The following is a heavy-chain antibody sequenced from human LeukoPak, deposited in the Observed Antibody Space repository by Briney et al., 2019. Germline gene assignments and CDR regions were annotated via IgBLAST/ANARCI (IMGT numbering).Heavy chain of an antibody. CDR3: ARDRRWELLAFDY. D-gene: IGHD1-26*01. V-gene: IGHV3-20*04. Sequence: PAGSLRLSCAASGFTFDDYGMSWVRQAPGKGLEWVSGISWNGGTTGYADSVKGRFTISRDNAKSSLYLQLNSLRAEDTALYYCARDRRWELLAFDYWGQGTLVTVSS. J-gene: IGHJ4*02. CDR2: ISWNGGTT. CDR1: GFTFDDYG.